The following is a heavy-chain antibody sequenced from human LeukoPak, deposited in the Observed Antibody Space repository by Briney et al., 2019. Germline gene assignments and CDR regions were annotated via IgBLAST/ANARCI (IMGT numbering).Heavy chain of an antibody. Sequence: PSETLSLTCTVSGGSISSYYWSWIRQPPGKGLEWIGYIYYSGSTNYNPSLKNRVTISVDTSKNQFSLKLSSVTAADTAVYYCARENYDFWSGTRTHDYWGQGTLVTVSS. CDR1: GGSISSYY. CDR3: ARENYDFWSGTRTHDY. CDR2: IYYSGST. V-gene: IGHV4-59*01. J-gene: IGHJ4*02. D-gene: IGHD3-3*01.